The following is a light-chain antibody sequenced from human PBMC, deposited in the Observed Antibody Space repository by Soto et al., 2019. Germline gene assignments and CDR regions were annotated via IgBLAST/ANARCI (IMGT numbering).Light chain of an antibody. J-gene: IGKJ2*01. V-gene: IGKV3-15*01. CDR1: QSFTSN. CDR2: GAS. Sequence: EIVMTQSPATLSVSPGERATLSCRASQSFTSNLAWFQQKPGQAPRLLIYGASTRATGIPARFSGSGSGTEFTLTISSLQSEDFAVYYCQQYNNWPPYTFGQGNNLEIK. CDR3: QQYNNWPPYT.